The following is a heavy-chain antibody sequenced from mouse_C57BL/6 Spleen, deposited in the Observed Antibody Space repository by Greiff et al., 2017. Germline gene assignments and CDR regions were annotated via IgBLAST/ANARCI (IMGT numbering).Heavy chain of an antibody. V-gene: IGHV1-26*01. J-gene: IGHJ3*01. Sequence: EVQLQQSGPELVKPGASVKLSCKASGYTFTDYYMHWVKQSHGTSLEWIGDINPNNGGTSYNQKFKGKATLTVGKSSSTAYMELRSLTSEDSAVYYCARSSWSIYYGSSFAYWGQGTLVTVSA. CDR3: ARSSWSIYYGSSFAY. CDR1: GYTFTDYY. D-gene: IGHD2-1*01. CDR2: INPNNGGT.